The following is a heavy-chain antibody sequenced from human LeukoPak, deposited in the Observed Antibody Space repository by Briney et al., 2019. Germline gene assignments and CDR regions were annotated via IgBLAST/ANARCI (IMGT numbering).Heavy chain of an antibody. CDR3: AKSPPSDRRYGLFYY. V-gene: IGHV3-23*01. Sequence: GGSLRLSCAASGFTFSSYAMSWVRQAPGKWLEWVSAISGSGGSTYYADSVKGRFTISRDNSKNTLYLQMNSLRAEDTAVYYCAKSPPSDRRYGLFYYWGQGTQVTVSS. J-gene: IGHJ4*02. CDR1: GFTFSSYA. D-gene: IGHD1-14*01. CDR2: ISGSGGST.